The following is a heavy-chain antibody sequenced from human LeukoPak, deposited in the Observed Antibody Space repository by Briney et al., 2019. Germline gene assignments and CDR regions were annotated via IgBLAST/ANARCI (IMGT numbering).Heavy chain of an antibody. Sequence: GGSLRLSCAASGFSVNDNYMSWVRQAPGKGLEWVSVIYSNGNKYYADSVKGRFTMSRDNSKNTLYLQMNSLRAEDTAVYYCAQARSSSEYGPLGVFWGQGTQVIVS. V-gene: IGHV3-53*01. CDR1: GFSVNDNY. D-gene: IGHD4-17*01. J-gene: IGHJ4*02. CDR3: AQARSSSEYGPLGVF. CDR2: IYSNGNK.